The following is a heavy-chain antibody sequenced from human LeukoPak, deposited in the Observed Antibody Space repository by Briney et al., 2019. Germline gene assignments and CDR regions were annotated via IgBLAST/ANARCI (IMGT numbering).Heavy chain of an antibody. Sequence: SETLSLTCTVSGGSISSYYWSWIRQPPGKGLEWIGYIYYSGSTNYNPSLKSRVTISVDTSKNQFSLKLSSVTAADTAVYYCARVAAGDYYYYYYMDVWGKGTTVTVPS. J-gene: IGHJ6*03. V-gene: IGHV4-59*01. CDR3: ARVAAGDYYYYYYMDV. D-gene: IGHD6-25*01. CDR1: GGSISSYY. CDR2: IYYSGST.